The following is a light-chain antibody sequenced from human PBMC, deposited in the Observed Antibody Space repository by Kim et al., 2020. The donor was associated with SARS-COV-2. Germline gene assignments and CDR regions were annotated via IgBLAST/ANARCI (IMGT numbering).Light chain of an antibody. CDR1: NIGSKS. CDR2: YDS. J-gene: IGLJ2*01. V-gene: IGLV3-21*04. Sequence: APGKTARITCGGNNIGSKSVHWYQQKPGQAPVLVIYYDSDRPSGIPERFSGSNSGNTATLTISRVEAGDEADYYCQVRDSSNDHRVFGGGTQLTVL. CDR3: QVRDSSNDHRV.